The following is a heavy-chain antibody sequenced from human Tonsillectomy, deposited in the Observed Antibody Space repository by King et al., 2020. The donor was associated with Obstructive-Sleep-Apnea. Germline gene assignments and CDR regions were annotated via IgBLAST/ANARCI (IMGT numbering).Heavy chain of an antibody. Sequence: RLQLQESGPGLVKPSETLSLTCAVSGGSVNTTSYHWGWIRQPPGKGLQWIGSIYYTGSTYYNPSLKSRVAISIDTSKNLFSLRLRSVTAADTAVYYCATEGLGCRAGSCYSGWFDPWGRGTLVTVSS. CDR2: IYYTGST. V-gene: IGHV4-39*06. D-gene: IGHD2-15*01. J-gene: IGHJ5*02. CDR1: GGSVNTTSYH. CDR3: ATEGLGCRAGSCYSGWFDP.